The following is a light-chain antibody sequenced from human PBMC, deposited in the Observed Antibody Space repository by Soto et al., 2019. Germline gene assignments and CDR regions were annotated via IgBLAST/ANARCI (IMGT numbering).Light chain of an antibody. CDR2: GTN. J-gene: IGLJ3*02. CDR1: RSNIGAGYD. V-gene: IGLV1-40*01. Sequence: QLVLTQPPSVSGAPGQRVTISCTGSRSNIGAGYDVHWYQQLPGTAPKLLIYGTNNRPSGIPDRFSDSKSGMSASLAITGLQAADEANYYCQSYDNSLSGSRVFGGGTQLTVL. CDR3: QSYDNSLSGSRV.